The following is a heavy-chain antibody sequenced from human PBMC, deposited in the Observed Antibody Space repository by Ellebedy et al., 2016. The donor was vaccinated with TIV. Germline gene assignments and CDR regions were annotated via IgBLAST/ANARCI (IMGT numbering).Heavy chain of an antibody. CDR2: INPSGNSP. V-gene: IGHV1-46*01. Sequence: AASVKVSCKASGYTFIDYFIHWVRQAPGQGLEWMGIINPSGNSPDYAQKFQGRVTMTRDTSTSTVYMELSSLRSDDTAVYYCARDRYIKRIAWFDPWGQGTLVTVSS. CDR3: ARDRYIKRIAWFDP. J-gene: IGHJ5*02. D-gene: IGHD2-2*02. CDR1: GYTFIDYF.